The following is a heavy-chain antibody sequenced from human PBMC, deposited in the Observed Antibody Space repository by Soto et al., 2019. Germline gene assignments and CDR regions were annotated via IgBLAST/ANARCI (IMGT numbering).Heavy chain of an antibody. Sequence: QVQLVQSGAEVKKPGASVKVSCKASGYTFTSYDINWVRQATGQGLEWMGWMNPNSGNTGYAQKFQGRVTMTRNTSISTAYVELSSRRSEDPAVYYCARGMSRLWALYGMDVWGQGTTVTVSS. CDR1: GYTFTSYD. CDR3: ARGMSRLWALYGMDV. V-gene: IGHV1-8*01. J-gene: IGHJ6*02. CDR2: MNPNSGNT. D-gene: IGHD7-27*01.